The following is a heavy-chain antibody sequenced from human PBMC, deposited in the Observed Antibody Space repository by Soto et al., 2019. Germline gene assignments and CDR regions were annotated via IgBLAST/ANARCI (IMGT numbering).Heavy chain of an antibody. CDR1: GFMFSGYA. CDR2: ISDDGSKK. Sequence: QVQLVESGGAVVQPGRSLRLSCAASGFMFSGYAMHWVRQALGKGLEWVAIISDDGSKKYFADSVRGRFTISRDNSKNTLSLQMNSLRTEDTAVYYCARGTYNWHDFPIDHWGQGTLVSVSS. CDR3: ARGTYNWHDFPIDH. D-gene: IGHD1-20*01. J-gene: IGHJ4*02. V-gene: IGHV3-30-3*01.